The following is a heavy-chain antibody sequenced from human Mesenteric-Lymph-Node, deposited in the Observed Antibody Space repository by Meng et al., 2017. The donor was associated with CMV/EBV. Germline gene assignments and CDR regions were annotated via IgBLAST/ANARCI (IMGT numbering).Heavy chain of an antibody. CDR2: INHSGST. D-gene: IGHD3-22*01. CDR3: ARLYYDTSGYFDY. CDR1: GGSFSGYY. Sequence: GSLRLSCAVYGGSFSGYYWSWIRQPPGKGLEWIGEINHSGSTNYNPSLKSRVTISVDTSKNQFSLKLSSVTAADTAVYYCARLYYDTSGYFDYWGQGTLVTVSS. J-gene: IGHJ4*02. V-gene: IGHV4-34*01.